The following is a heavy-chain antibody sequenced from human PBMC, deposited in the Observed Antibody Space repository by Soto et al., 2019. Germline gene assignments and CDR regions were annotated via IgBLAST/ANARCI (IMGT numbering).Heavy chain of an antibody. CDR3: AGGHLMVRGVCDMSV. CDR1: GYTFTSYG. CDR2: ISAYNGHT. D-gene: IGHD3-10*01. Sequence: QVQLVQSGAEVKKPGASVKVSCKASGYTFTSYGITWVRQAPGQGLEWMGWISAYNGHTNYAQKLQGRVTMTLGTSTSAAYMELRSLRSDDTAVYYFAGGHLMVRGVCDMSVWGKGTTVTVSS. J-gene: IGHJ6*03. V-gene: IGHV1-18*01.